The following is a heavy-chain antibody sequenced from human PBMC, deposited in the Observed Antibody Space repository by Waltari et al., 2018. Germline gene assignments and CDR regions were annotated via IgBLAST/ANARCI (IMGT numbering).Heavy chain of an antibody. CDR1: GFTFSNFW. V-gene: IGHV3-74*01. CDR2: INTDGSIT. D-gene: IGHD6-25*01. CDR3: VLYSSEFLGDC. J-gene: IGHJ4*02. Sequence: EVQLVESGGGLVQPGGSLRLSCAASGFTFSNFWMHWVRRAPGKGLVSVSHINTDGSITNYADAVKGRFTISRDNAKNTLSLQMNILRAEDTAVYYCVLYSSEFLGDCWGQGTLVTVSS.